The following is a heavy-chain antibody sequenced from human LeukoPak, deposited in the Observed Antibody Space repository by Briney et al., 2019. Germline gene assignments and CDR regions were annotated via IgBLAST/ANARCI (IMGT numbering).Heavy chain of an antibody. CDR3: ARLPPLTYYYDSSDY. CDR1: GGSFSGYY. V-gene: IGHV4-34*01. J-gene: IGHJ4*02. D-gene: IGHD3-22*01. Sequence: PSETLSLTCAVYGGSFSGYYWSWIRQPPGKGLEWIGEINHSGSTNYNPSLKSRVTISVDTSKNQFSLKLSSVTAADTAVYYCARLPPLTYYYDSSDYWGQGTLVTVSS. CDR2: INHSGST.